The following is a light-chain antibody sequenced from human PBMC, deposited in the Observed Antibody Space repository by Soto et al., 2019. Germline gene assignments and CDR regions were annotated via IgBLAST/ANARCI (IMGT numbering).Light chain of an antibody. J-gene: IGKJ1*01. CDR1: QSISSW. V-gene: IGKV1-5*03. CDR2: KAS. Sequence: DIQMTQSPSTLSASVGDRVTITCRASQSISSWLAWYQQKPGKAPKLLISKASSLESGVPSRFSGSVSGTEFTLTISSLQPDDFATYCCQQYNSYWTFGQGTKVEIK. CDR3: QQYNSYWT.